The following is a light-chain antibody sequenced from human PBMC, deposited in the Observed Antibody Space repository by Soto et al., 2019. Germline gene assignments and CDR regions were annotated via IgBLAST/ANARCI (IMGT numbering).Light chain of an antibody. CDR1: EGISDY. V-gene: IGKV1-27*01. CDR2: AAS. J-gene: IGKJ4*01. CDR3: QKYNTAPLT. Sequence: DIQMTQSPSSLSASVGDRVTITCWASEGISDYLAWYQQRPGKLPKLLIYAASSLQSGVPSRFSGSRSGTDFTLTINSLQPEDVATYYCQKYNTAPLTFGGGTKVEI.